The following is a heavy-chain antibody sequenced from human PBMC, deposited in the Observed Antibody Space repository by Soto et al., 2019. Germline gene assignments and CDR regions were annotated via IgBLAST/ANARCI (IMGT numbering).Heavy chain of an antibody. CDR3: AKDPILTTPPSFDP. D-gene: IGHD3-9*01. V-gene: IGHV3-23*01. CDR2: ISGRGDAT. Sequence: PVGSLRLACAASGFSFSRYLMTWVRQTPGQGLEWVSSISGRGDATYYADSVKGRFTISRDNSKNTLFLQMNSLGADDTAVYYCAKDPILTTPPSFDPWGQGTLVTVSS. J-gene: IGHJ5*02. CDR1: GFSFSRYL.